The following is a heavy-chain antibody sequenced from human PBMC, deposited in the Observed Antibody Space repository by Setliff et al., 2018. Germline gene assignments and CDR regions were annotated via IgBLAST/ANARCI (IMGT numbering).Heavy chain of an antibody. J-gene: IGHJ4*02. CDR2: ISVYNGDT. V-gene: IGHV1-18*01. Sequence: ASVKVSCKASGYTFTSYTISWVRQAPGQGLEWVGWISVYNGDTNYAQKFQGRVTLTTDTSTSTAYMELRSLTSDDSAFYYCARAPSVELVTIRTNSWFTYWGQGTLVTVSS. CDR3: ARAPSVELVTIRTNSWFTY. CDR1: GYTFTSYT. D-gene: IGHD5-18*01.